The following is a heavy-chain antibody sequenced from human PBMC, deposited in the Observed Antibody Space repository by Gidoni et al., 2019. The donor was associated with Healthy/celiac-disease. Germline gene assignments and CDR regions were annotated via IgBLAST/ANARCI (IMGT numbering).Heavy chain of an antibody. Sequence: EVQLVESGGGLVQPGGSLRLPCAASGFTFSSYWMHWVGQAPGKGLGWVPRLNSDGSDTSYADSVKGRFTISRDNAKNTLYLQMNSLRAEDTAVYYCARGNWFDPWGQGTLVIVSS. V-gene: IGHV3-74*01. CDR2: LNSDGSDT. J-gene: IGHJ5*02. CDR3: ARGNWFDP. CDR1: GFTFSSYW.